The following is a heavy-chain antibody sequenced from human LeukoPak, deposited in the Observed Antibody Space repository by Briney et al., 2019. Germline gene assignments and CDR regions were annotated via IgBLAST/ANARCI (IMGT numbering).Heavy chain of an antibody. CDR3: ARANLLYCSSSTCLFDY. Sequence: ASVKLSCKASGYTFTDYYMHWVRQAPGHGFEWMGWINPNDGDTNYAQKFQGRVTMTRDTSISTTHMEVSRLRSDDTAVYYCARANLLYCSSSTCLFDYWGQGTLVTVSS. CDR1: GYTFTDYY. CDR2: INPNDGDT. D-gene: IGHD2-2*01. V-gene: IGHV1-2*02. J-gene: IGHJ4*02.